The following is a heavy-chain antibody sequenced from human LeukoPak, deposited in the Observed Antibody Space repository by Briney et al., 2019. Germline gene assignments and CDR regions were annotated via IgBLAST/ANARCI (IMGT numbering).Heavy chain of an antibody. CDR2: INQDGRIQ. J-gene: IGHJ4*02. V-gene: IGHV3-7*01. Sequence: GGSLRLSCAASGFPFSDYWMDWVRQAPGKGMEWVANINQDGRIQCYADSVRGRFIISRNNAKNSLFLQMYSLRAEDTAIYFCSRSLDYLGQGALVTVSS. CDR3: SRSLDY. CDR1: GFPFSDYW.